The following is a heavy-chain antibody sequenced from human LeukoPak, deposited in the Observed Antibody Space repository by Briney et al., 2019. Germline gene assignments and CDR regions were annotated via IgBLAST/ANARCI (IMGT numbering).Heavy chain of an antibody. Sequence: SETLSLTCTVSGGSISSYYWSWIRQPPGKGLEWIGYIYDSGSTYYNPSLKSRVTISADTSKNQFSLTLSSVTAADTAVYYCARAYSGFDFWGQGTLVTVSS. J-gene: IGHJ4*02. CDR3: ARAYSGFDF. D-gene: IGHD4-23*01. CDR2: IYDSGST. CDR1: GGSISSYY. V-gene: IGHV4-59*12.